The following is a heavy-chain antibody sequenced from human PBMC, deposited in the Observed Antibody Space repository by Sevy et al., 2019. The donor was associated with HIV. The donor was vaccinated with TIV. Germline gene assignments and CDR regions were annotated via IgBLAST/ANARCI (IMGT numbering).Heavy chain of an antibody. J-gene: IGHJ4*02. Sequence: GGSLRLSCAASGFTFSSYAMHWVRQAPGKGLEWVAVISYDGSNKYYADSVKGRFTISRDNSKNRLYLQMNSLRAEDTAVYYCARVNGPNSEWLLGDYFDYWGQGTLVTVSS. D-gene: IGHD3-3*01. CDR1: GFTFSSYA. CDR2: ISYDGSNK. CDR3: ARVNGPNSEWLLGDYFDY. V-gene: IGHV3-30-3*01.